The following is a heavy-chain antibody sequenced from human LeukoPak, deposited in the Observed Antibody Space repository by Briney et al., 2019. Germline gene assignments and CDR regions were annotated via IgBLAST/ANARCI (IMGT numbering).Heavy chain of an antibody. Sequence: GGSLRLSCAASGFTFDDYAMHWVRQAPGKGLEWVLGISWNSGSIGYADSVKGRFTISRDNAKNSLYLQMNSLRAEDTALYYCAHYGSGSYLNWGQGTLVTVSS. D-gene: IGHD3-10*01. CDR2: ISWNSGSI. CDR1: GFTFDDYA. J-gene: IGHJ4*02. V-gene: IGHV3-9*01. CDR3: AHYGSGSYLN.